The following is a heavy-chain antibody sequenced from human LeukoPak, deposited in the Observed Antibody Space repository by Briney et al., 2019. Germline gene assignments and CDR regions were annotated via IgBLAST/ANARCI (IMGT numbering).Heavy chain of an antibody. CDR1: GFTFRNFA. D-gene: IGHD2-8*01. CDR2: IGGGDT. Sequence: GSLRLSCSASGFTFRNFAISWVRQAPGKGLEWVSSIGGGDTHYADSVNGRFTISRDDSRSTVDLQMSSLRAEDTAVYYCAKDGQSFNSMYDYFDSWGQGTLVTVSS. CDR3: AKDGQSFNSMYDYFDS. V-gene: IGHV3-23*01. J-gene: IGHJ4*02.